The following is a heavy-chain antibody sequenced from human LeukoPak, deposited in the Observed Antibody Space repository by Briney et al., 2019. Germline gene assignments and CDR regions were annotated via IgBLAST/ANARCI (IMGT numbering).Heavy chain of an antibody. V-gene: IGHV4-4*09. CDR2: ISTSGST. Sequence: SETLSLTCTVSGVSISSYYCSWIRQPPGKGLEWIGYISTSGSTDYSPSLKSRVTISVDTSKNQFSLKLSSVTAADTAVYYCARLRVITTKDSSSWYFNYYYMDVWGKGTTVTVSS. CDR1: GVSISSYY. D-gene: IGHD6-13*01. J-gene: IGHJ6*03. CDR3: ARLRVITTKDSSSWYFNYYYMDV.